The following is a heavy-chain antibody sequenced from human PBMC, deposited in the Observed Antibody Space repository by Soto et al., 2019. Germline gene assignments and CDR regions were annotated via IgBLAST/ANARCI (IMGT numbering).Heavy chain of an antibody. CDR3: ARRHYYDSSSYMGAFDI. CDR1: GYSFSRSR. D-gene: IGHD3-22*01. CDR2: IYPGDSDT. J-gene: IGHJ3*02. Sequence: GEALQISCKGLGYSFSRSRIGRVRQKPGKSLEWMGIIYPGDSDTRYSPSFQGQVTISADKSISTAYLQWSSLKASDTAMYYCARRHYYDSSSYMGAFDIWGQGTMVTVSS. V-gene: IGHV5-51*01.